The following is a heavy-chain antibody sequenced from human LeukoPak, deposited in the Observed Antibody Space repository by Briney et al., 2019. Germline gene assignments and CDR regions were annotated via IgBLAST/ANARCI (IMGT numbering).Heavy chain of an antibody. CDR1: GFTFSSYS. CDR2: ISSSGSTI. J-gene: IGHJ3*02. D-gene: IGHD1-26*01. CDR3: ARAGGPVDAFDI. V-gene: IGHV3-48*04. Sequence: GGSLRLSCAASGFTFSSYSMNWVRQAPGKGLEWVSYISSSGSTIYYADSVKGRFTISRDNAKNSLYLQMNSLRAEDTAVYYCARAGGPVDAFDIWGQGTMVTVSS.